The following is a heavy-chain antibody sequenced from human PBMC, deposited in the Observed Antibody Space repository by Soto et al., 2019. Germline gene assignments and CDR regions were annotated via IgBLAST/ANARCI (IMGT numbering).Heavy chain of an antibody. CDR1: GFTFSSYG. V-gene: IGHV3-30*18. Sequence: PGGSLRLSCAASGFTFSSYGMHWVRQAPGKGLEWVAVISYDGSNKYYADSVKGRFTISRDNSKNTLYLQMNSLRAEDTAVYYCAKTLGSLDAFDIWGQGTMVTVS. J-gene: IGHJ3*02. CDR2: ISYDGSNK. CDR3: AKTLGSLDAFDI. D-gene: IGHD1-26*01.